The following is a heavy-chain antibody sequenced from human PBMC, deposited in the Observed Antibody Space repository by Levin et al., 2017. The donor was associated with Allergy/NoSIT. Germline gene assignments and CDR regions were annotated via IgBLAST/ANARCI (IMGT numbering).Heavy chain of an antibody. D-gene: IGHD2-21*02. CDR1: GFSLSNFG. CDR3: AREMAVTAADTFDL. J-gene: IGHJ3*01. Sequence: ASVKVSCKASGFSLSNFGLTWVRQAPGQGLEWMGWISPYNGDTKYAQKLQGRVTMTTDTSTSTAHMELRSLRFDDTAVYYCAREMAVTAADTFDLWGQGTMVTVSS. V-gene: IGHV1-18*01. CDR2: ISPYNGDT.